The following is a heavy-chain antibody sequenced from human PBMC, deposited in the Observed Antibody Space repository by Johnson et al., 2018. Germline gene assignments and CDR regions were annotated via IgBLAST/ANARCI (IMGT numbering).Heavy chain of an antibody. CDR1: GFTFSSYG. CDR2: ISYDGSNE. D-gene: IGHD3-10*01. Sequence: QVQLVESGGGVVQPGRSLRLSCAASGFTFSSYGMHWVRQAPGKGLEWVAVISYDGSNEYYADSVKGRFTISRDNSKNTLYLQMNSLRAEDKALYYCAKESYYGSGSRRSFDIWGQGTMVTVSS. CDR3: AKESYYGSGSRRSFDI. J-gene: IGHJ3*02. V-gene: IGHV3-30*18.